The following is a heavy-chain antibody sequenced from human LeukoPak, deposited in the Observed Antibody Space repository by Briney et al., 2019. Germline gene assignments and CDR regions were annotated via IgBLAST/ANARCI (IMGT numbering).Heavy chain of an antibody. Sequence: HGESLKISCKGSGYSFTNYWIGWVRQKPGKGLEWMGIIYPGDSDPRYSPSFQGQVTMSADNSINTAFLQWSSLKASDTAMYYCARLFLDKSGYFYYFDYWGQGTLVTASS. CDR2: IYPGDSDP. V-gene: IGHV5-51*01. CDR1: GYSFTNYW. CDR3: ARLFLDKSGYFYYFDY. J-gene: IGHJ4*02. D-gene: IGHD3-22*01.